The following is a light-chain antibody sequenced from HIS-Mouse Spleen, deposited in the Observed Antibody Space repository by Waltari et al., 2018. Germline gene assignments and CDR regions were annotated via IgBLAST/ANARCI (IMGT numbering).Light chain of an antibody. CDR1: QSISSW. CDR2: KAS. J-gene: IGKJ4*01. CDR3: QQYNSYSLT. Sequence: DIQITKSPPTLSASVGDRVTITCRASQSISSWLAWYQQKPGKAPKLLIYKASSLESGVPSRFSGSGSGTEFTLTISSLQPDDFATYYCQQYNSYSLTFGGGTKVEIK. V-gene: IGKV1-5*03.